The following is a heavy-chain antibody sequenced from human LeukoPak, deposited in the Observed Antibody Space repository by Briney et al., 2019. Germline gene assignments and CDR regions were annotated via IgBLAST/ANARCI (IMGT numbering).Heavy chain of an antibody. CDR2: INHSGST. Sequence: PSETLSLTCAVYGGSFSGYYWGWIRQPPGKGLEWIGEINHSGSTNYNPSLKSRVTISVDTSKNQFSLKLSSVTAADTAVYYCARGSWDIVVVVAAMGFDYWGQGTLVTVSS. J-gene: IGHJ4*02. V-gene: IGHV4-34*01. CDR1: GGSFSGYY. D-gene: IGHD2-15*01. CDR3: ARGSWDIVVVVAAMGFDY.